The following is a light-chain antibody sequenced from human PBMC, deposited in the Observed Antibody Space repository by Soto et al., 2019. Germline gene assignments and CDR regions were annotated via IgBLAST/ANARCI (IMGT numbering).Light chain of an antibody. CDR1: QGINSF. J-gene: IGKJ2*01. V-gene: IGKV1-27*01. Sequence: IQMTQSPSSLSASVGDRVTITCRESQGINSFLAWYQQKPGKVPKLLIYAASTLQSGVPSRFGGSGSGTDFTLTISSLQPEDVATYYCQEYDTAPYTFGQGTKLEIK. CDR3: QEYDTAPYT. CDR2: AAS.